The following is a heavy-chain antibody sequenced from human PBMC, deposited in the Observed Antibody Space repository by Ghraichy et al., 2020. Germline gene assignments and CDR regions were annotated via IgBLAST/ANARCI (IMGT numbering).Heavy chain of an antibody. V-gene: IGHV3-30*18. D-gene: IGHD4-17*01. J-gene: IGHJ6*02. Sequence: GESLNISCAASGFDFSGYGMHWVRQAPGRGLESVAVTSYDGSNIYYADSVKGRFTISRDNSKNTLFLQMNGLRVEDTALYYCAKAATRAVYGIDVWGQGTTVTVAS. CDR1: GFDFSGYG. CDR3: AKAATRAVYGIDV. CDR2: TSYDGSNI.